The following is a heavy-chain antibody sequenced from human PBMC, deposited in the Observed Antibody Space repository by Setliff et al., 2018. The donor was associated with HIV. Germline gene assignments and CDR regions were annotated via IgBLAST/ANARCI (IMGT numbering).Heavy chain of an antibody. CDR2: LHYNGNT. CDR1: GGSISSYY. D-gene: IGHD3-10*01. CDR3: ARGLFYSSSYYAY. Sequence: SETLSLTCTVSGGSISSYYWTWIRQPPGKGLEWIGYLHYNGNTNSNSSLKSRLTMSVDTSRNHFSLKLNSVTTADTAVYFCARGLFYSSSYYAYWGQGALVTVS. V-gene: IGHV4-59*01. J-gene: IGHJ4*03.